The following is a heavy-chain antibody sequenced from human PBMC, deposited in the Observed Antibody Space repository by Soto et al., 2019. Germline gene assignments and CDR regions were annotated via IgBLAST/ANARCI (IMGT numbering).Heavy chain of an antibody. D-gene: IGHD3-3*01. Sequence: PGGSLRLSCTASGFIFSDYVMAWVRQAPGEGLEWVSDISGSGANTHYADSVKGRFTISRDNSKNTLYLQINGLRADDTAVYYCAKDRNFWSGYYTSFDYWGQGTLVTVSS. CDR2: ISGSGANT. J-gene: IGHJ4*02. CDR3: AKDRNFWSGYYTSFDY. CDR1: GFIFSDYV. V-gene: IGHV3-23*01.